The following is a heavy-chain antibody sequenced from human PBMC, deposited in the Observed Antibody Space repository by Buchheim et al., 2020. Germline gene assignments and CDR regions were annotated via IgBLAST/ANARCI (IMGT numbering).Heavy chain of an antibody. CDR1: GFTFSSYE. V-gene: IGHV3-48*03. Sequence: EVQLVESGGGLVQPGGSLRLSCAASGFTFSSYEMNWVRQAPGKGLEWVSYISSSGSTIYYADSVKGRFTISRDNAKNSLYLQMNSLRAGDTAVYYCARDPRYCSGGSCYPDYWGQGTL. CDR3: ARDPRYCSGGSCYPDY. J-gene: IGHJ4*02. CDR2: ISSSGSTI. D-gene: IGHD2-15*01.